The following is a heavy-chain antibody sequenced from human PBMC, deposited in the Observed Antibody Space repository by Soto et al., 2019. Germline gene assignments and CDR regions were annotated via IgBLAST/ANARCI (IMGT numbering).Heavy chain of an antibody. CDR2: IYYSGTT. Sequence: SETLSLTCSVSGGPLSSGSYYWSWIRQSPGKGLEWIGYIYYSGTTKYNPSLKSRVSISVDTSKNQFSLRLTSLSAADTAVYYCARGASAYFDLLSEFHPWGQGTLVTVSS. CDR3: ARGASAYFDLLSEFHP. CDR1: GGPLSSGSYY. D-gene: IGHD3-9*01. J-gene: IGHJ5*02. V-gene: IGHV4-61*01.